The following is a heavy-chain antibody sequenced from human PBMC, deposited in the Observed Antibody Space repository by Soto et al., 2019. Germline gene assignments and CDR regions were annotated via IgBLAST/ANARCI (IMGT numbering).Heavy chain of an antibody. D-gene: IGHD6-6*01. J-gene: IGHJ5*02. Sequence: PSETLSLTCAVYGGSFSDYSWSWIRQPPVKGLEWMGEINHSGSTNYNPSLKSRVTISVETSKNQFSLKLSSVTAADTAVYYCARGRRINSSSYRERNWFDPWGQGTLVTVSS. V-gene: IGHV4-34*01. CDR1: GGSFSDYS. CDR3: ARGRRINSSSYRERNWFDP. CDR2: INHSGST.